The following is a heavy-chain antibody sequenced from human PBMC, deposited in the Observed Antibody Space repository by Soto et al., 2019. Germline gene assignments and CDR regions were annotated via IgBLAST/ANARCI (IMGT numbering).Heavy chain of an antibody. CDR3: ARVQMATIYFDY. Sequence: SSETLSLTCTVSGDSIDTYYWSWIRQPPGKGLEWIGHIYRSGTTRYNPSVKSRVTISIDTSKNQFSLKLSSMTAADTAVYYCARVQMATIYFDYWGQGILVTVSS. CDR2: IYRSGTT. CDR1: GDSIDTYY. V-gene: IGHV4-59*01. J-gene: IGHJ4*02. D-gene: IGHD5-12*01.